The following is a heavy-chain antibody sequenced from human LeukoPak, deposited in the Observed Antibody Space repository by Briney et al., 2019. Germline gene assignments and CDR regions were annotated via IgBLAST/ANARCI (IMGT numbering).Heavy chain of an antibody. CDR2: ISGSGGST. CDR3: ATHLITMVRGVITLYYFDY. V-gene: IGHV3-23*01. J-gene: IGHJ4*02. D-gene: IGHD3-10*01. CDR1: GFTFSSYA. Sequence: PGGSLRLSCAASGFTFSSYAVSWVRQAPGKGLEWVSAISGSGGSTYYADSVKGRFTISRDNSKNTLYLQMNSLRAEDTAVYYCATHLITMVRGVITLYYFDYWGQGTLVTVSS.